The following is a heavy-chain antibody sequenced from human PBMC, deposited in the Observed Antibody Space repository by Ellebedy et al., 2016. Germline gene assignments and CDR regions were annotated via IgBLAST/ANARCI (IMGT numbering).Heavy chain of an antibody. Sequence: GESLKISCAISGFSVSTNYLSWVRQAPGKGLEWVSVIYAGGSTFYADSVKGRFTISRDNAKGSLYLEMTRLRVEDTAVYYCGAGDGWLSDYWGQGTLVTVSS. CDR3: GAGDGWLSDY. CDR1: GFSVSTNY. D-gene: IGHD5-24*01. CDR2: IYAGGST. V-gene: IGHV3-66*01. J-gene: IGHJ4*02.